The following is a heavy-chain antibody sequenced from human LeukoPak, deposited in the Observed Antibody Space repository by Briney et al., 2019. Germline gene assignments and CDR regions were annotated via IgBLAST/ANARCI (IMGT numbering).Heavy chain of an antibody. J-gene: IGHJ4*02. V-gene: IGHV3-33*01. CDR1: GFSFDTYA. Sequence: GRSLRLSCAASGFSFDTYAMHWVRQAPGQGLEWVALIWHDGSHKFYSNSVRGQFTISRDNSKNTVYLQMNNLRPDDTAVYYCAREIFGSGGYPDFWGQGTLVTVSS. D-gene: IGHD3-10*01. CDR3: AREIFGSGGYPDF. CDR2: IWHDGSHK.